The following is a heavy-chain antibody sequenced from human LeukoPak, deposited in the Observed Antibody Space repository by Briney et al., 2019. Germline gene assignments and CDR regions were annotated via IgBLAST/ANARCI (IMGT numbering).Heavy chain of an antibody. CDR1: GGSISSYY. CDR2: IYTSGST. J-gene: IGHJ6*03. V-gene: IGHV4-4*07. Sequence: SETLSLTCTVSGGSISSYYWSWIRQPAGKGLEWIGRIYTSGSTNYNPSLESRVTVSADTSKNQVSLRLSSVTAADTAVYYCARDSGLWFGGKYYYNMDVWGKGTTVSVSS. D-gene: IGHD3-10*01. CDR3: ARDSGLWFGGKYYYNMDV.